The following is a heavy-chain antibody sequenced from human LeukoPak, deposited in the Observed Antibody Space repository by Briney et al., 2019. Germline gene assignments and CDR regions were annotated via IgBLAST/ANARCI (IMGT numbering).Heavy chain of an antibody. CDR3: AKAHGREWLLKN. V-gene: IGHV3-9*01. CDR1: GFTFDDYA. D-gene: IGHD3-3*01. CDR2: ISWNSGSV. J-gene: IGHJ4*02. Sequence: GGSLRLSCAASGFTFDDYAMHWVRQAPGKGLEWVSGISWNSGSVGYADSVKGRFTISRDNAKNSLYLQMNSLRAEDTALYYCAKAHGREWLLKNWGQGTLVTVSS.